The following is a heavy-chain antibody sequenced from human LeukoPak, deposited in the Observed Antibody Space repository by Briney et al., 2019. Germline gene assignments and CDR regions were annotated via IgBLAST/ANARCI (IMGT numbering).Heavy chain of an antibody. J-gene: IGHJ6*03. D-gene: IGHD3-10*01. V-gene: IGHV1-69*05. CDR3: ARAAGDGYYYYYMDV. Sequence: GASVKVSCKASGGTFSSYAISWVRQAPGQGLEWMGGIIPIFGTANYAQKFQGRVTITTDESTSTAYMELSSLRSEDTAVYYCARAAGDGYYYYYMDVWGKGTTVTVSS. CDR2: IIPIFGTA. CDR1: GGTFSSYA.